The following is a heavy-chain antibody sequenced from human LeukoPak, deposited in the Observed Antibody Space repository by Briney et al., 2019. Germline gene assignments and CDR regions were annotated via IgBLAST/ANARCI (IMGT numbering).Heavy chain of an antibody. CDR2: ISWNSGSI. V-gene: IGHV3-9*01. CDR3: AKDSHYDILTGYSDY. J-gene: IGHJ4*02. D-gene: IGHD3-9*01. CDR1: GFTFDDYA. Sequence: GGSLRLSCATSGFTFDDYAMHWVRQAPGKGLEWVSGISWNSGSIGYADSVKGRFTISRDNAKNSLYLQMNSLRAEDTALYYCAKDSHYDILTGYSDYWGQGTLVTVSS.